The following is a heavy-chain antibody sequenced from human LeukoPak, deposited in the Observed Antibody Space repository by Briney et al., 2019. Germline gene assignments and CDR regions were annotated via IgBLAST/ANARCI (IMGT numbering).Heavy chain of an antibody. CDR2: ISPYNGNT. CDR1: GYTFTNYG. Sequence: ASVKVSCKVSGYTFTNYGISWVRQAPGQGLEWMGWISPYNGNTNSAQKFQGRVTMTRDTSISTAYMELTRLRSDDTAVYYCARDYYGSGSLSYWGQGTLVTVSS. D-gene: IGHD3-10*01. V-gene: IGHV1-18*01. J-gene: IGHJ4*02. CDR3: ARDYYGSGSLSY.